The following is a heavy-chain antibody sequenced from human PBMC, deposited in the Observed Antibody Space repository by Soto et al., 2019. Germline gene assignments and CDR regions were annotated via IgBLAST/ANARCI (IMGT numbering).Heavy chain of an antibody. CDR2: IYPGDSDT. J-gene: IGHJ6*02. D-gene: IGHD1-1*01. CDR1: GYSFTSYW. CDR3: ARQVTTGTTDQGHADQYYYYYYGMDV. V-gene: IGHV5-51*01. Sequence: GESLKISCKGSGYSFTSYWIGWVRQMPGKGLEWMGIIYPGDSDTRYSPSFQGQVTISADKSISTAYLQWSSLKASDTAMYYCARQVTTGTTDQGHADQYYYYYYGMDVWGQGTTVTVSS.